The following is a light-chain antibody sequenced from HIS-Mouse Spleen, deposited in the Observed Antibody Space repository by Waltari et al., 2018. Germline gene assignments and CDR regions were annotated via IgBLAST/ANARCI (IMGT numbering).Light chain of an antibody. CDR2: GKN. CDR3: NSRDSSGNHVV. CDR1: SLRSYY. Sequence: ALGQTVRITCQGDSLRSYYASWYQPKPGQDPVLVIYGKNNRPSGIPDRFSGSSSGNTASLTITGAQAEDEADYYCNSRDSSGNHVVFGGGTKLTVL. J-gene: IGLJ2*01. V-gene: IGLV3-19*01.